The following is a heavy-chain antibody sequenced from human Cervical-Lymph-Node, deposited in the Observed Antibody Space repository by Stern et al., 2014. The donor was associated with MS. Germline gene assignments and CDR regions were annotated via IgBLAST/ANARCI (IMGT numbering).Heavy chain of an antibody. V-gene: IGHV1-24*01. CDR1: GHPLSELA. CDR3: ATDRGVK. D-gene: IGHD3-10*01. CDR2: FNPEDGET. J-gene: IGHJ1*01. Sequence: VQLVESGAEVKKPGASVTVSCNASGHPLSELAIHWLRQLPRSGLEWLGQFNPEDGETVYAQRLQGRLTMTEDTNTGTAYMTLTALTSDDTAVYYCATDRGVKWGPGTLVAVSS.